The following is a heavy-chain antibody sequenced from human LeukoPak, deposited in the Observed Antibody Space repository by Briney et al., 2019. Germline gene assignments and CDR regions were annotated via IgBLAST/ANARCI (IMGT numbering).Heavy chain of an antibody. CDR3: ASRAIAVANA. V-gene: IGHV3-48*03. CDR2: ISSSGSTI. CDR1: GFTFSSYE. D-gene: IGHD6-19*01. Sequence: GGSLRLSCAASGFTFSSYEMNWVRQAPGKGLEWVSYISSSGSTIYYADSVKGRFTISRDNSKNTLYLQMNSLRAEDTAVYYCASRAIAVANARGQGTLVTVSS. J-gene: IGHJ4*02.